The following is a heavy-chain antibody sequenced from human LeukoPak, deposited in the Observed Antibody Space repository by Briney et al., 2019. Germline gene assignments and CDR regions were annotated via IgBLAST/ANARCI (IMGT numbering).Heavy chain of an antibody. V-gene: IGHV3-74*01. J-gene: IGHJ4*02. Sequence: PGGSLRLSCAASGFTLSSYWMHWVRQAPGKGLVWVSRINSDGSSTSYADSVKGRFTISRDNAKNTLYLQMNSLRAEDTAVYYCARDRAVGYYFDYWGQGTLVTVSS. CDR3: ARDRAVGYYFDY. D-gene: IGHD6-19*01. CDR1: GFTLSSYW. CDR2: INSDGSST.